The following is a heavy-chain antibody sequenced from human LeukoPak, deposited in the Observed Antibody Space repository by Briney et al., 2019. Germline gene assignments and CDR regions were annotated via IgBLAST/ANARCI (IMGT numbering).Heavy chain of an antibody. Sequence: PGGSLRLSCSASGFTFSSYAMSWVRQAPGKGLEWVSAISGSGGSTYYADSVKGRFTISRDNSKNTLYLQMNSLRAEDTAVYYCAKDSNCGGDCSPDAFDIWGQGTMVTVSS. J-gene: IGHJ3*02. CDR2: ISGSGGST. CDR3: AKDSNCGGDCSPDAFDI. D-gene: IGHD2-21*02. V-gene: IGHV3-23*01. CDR1: GFTFSSYA.